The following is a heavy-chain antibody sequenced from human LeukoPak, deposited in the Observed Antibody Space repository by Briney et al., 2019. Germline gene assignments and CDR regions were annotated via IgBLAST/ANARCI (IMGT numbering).Heavy chain of an antibody. CDR1: GYTFTDHD. V-gene: IGHV1-2*06. J-gene: IGHJ4*02. CDR3: ARDWSGSYEQ. D-gene: IGHD1-26*01. Sequence: GASVKVSCKASGYTFTDHDMHWVLQAPGQGLEWMGRINPNSGGTTYAQKFQGRVTMTRDTSISTAYMELSRLTSDDTAVYYCARDWSGSYEQWSQGTLVTVSS. CDR2: INPNSGGT.